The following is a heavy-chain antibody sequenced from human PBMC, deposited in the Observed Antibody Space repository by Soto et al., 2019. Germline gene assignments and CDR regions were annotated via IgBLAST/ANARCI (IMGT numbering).Heavy chain of an antibody. J-gene: IGHJ6*02. Sequence: QVQLQQWGAGLLKPSETLSLTCAVYGGSFSGYYWRWIRQPPGKGLEWIGEINHTGSTNYNPSLNCRVTTSVDTSKNQFSLKLSSVTAADPAVYYCARGPTIGGYYYFYGMDVWGQGTTVTVSS. CDR2: INHTGST. CDR3: ARGPTIGGYYYFYGMDV. CDR1: GGSFSGYY. D-gene: IGHD1-26*01. V-gene: IGHV4-34*01.